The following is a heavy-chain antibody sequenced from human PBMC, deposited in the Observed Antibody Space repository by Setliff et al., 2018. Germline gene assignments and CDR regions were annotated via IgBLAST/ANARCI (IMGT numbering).Heavy chain of an antibody. V-gene: IGHV3-21*01. CDR1: GFFFRSYE. D-gene: IGHD2-15*01. J-gene: IGHJ4*02. Sequence: KPGGSLRLSCAASGFFFRSYEMNWVRQTPGKGLEWVSSLSSANNYIVYADSVKGRFTISRDNAKSSLYLQMNSLSAEDTAIYYCARSSLPGKGWYDYWGQGTLVTVSS. CDR2: LSSANNYI. CDR3: ARSSLPGKGWYDY.